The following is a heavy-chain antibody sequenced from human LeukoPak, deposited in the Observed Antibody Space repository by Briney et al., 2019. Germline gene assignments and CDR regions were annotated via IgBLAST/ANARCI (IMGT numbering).Heavy chain of an antibody. V-gene: IGHV3-30*18. Sequence: GGSLRLSCAASGFTFSSYGMHWVRQAPGKGLEWVAVISYDGSNKYYADSVKGRFTISRDNSKNTLYLQMNSLRAEDTAVYYCAKPHYYGSGSPPDYWGQGTLVTVSS. D-gene: IGHD3-10*01. CDR3: AKPHYYGSGSPPDY. CDR2: ISYDGSNK. J-gene: IGHJ4*02. CDR1: GFTFSSYG.